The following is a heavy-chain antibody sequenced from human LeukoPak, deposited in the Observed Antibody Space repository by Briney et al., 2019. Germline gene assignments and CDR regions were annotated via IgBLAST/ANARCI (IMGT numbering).Heavy chain of an antibody. CDR3: ARKLSGLGLDY. Sequence: GESLKISCKGSGYSFTSYWIGWVCQMPGKGLEWMGSIYPGDSDTRYSPSFQGQVTISADNSISTAYLQWSSLKASDTAMYYCARKLSGLGLDYWGQGTLVTVSS. D-gene: IGHD2-15*01. CDR2: IYPGDSDT. V-gene: IGHV5-51*01. CDR1: GYSFTSYW. J-gene: IGHJ4*02.